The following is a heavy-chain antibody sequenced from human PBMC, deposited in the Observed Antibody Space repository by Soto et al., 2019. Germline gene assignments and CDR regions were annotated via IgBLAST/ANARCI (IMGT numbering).Heavy chain of an antibody. Sequence: KTSETLSLTCIVSGGSISEKYWNWVRQPPGEGLEWIGLIFANGHTDYNPSLKSRVTMSVDASKNQFSLRLTSMTAADTAVYYCVASLAASGLNWLDPWGRGTLVTVSS. CDR2: IFANGHT. CDR3: VASLAASGLNWLDP. CDR1: GGSISEKY. J-gene: IGHJ5*02. D-gene: IGHD6-13*01. V-gene: IGHV4-4*07.